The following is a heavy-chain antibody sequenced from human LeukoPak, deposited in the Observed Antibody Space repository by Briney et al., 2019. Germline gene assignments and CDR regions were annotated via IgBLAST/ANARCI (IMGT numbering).Heavy chain of an antibody. Sequence: GGSLRLSCVASGFSFGNYAMSWVRQAPGKGLQWVSQISGTGGATWYAGFARDRFTISRDNSKKTLYLRMSSLRVEDTAMYYCVKDPRDTYGTNWFVSWGQGTLLIVSS. V-gene: IGHV3-23*01. D-gene: IGHD2-21*01. CDR2: ISGTGGAT. CDR1: GFSFGNYA. CDR3: VKDPRDTYGTNWFVS. J-gene: IGHJ5*01.